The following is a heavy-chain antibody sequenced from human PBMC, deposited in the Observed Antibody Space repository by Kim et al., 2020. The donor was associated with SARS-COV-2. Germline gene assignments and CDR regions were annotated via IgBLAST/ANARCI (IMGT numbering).Heavy chain of an antibody. V-gene: IGHV3-21*01. D-gene: IGHD6-6*01. CDR1: GFTFSSYS. CDR3: ARDFAVGYSSSSAFDY. J-gene: IGHJ4*02. Sequence: GGSLRLSCAASGFTFSSYSMNWVRQAPGKGLEWVSSISSSSSYIYYADSVKGRFTISRDNAKNSLYLQMNSLRAEDTAVYYCARDFAVGYSSSSAFDYWGQGTLVTVSS. CDR2: ISSSSSYI.